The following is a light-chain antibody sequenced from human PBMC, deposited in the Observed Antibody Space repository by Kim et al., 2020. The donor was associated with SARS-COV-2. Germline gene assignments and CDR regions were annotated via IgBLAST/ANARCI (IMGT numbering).Light chain of an antibody. CDR2: GAS. J-gene: IGKJ1*01. Sequence: STGESATLSCRASQSVGTNVAWYQQKAGQAPQLLIYGASTRAAGIPARFSGSGSGTEFTLTISSLQSEDLAVYSCQQYDDWPPWTFGQGTKVDIK. V-gene: IGKV3-15*01. CDR3: QQYDDWPPWT. CDR1: QSVGTN.